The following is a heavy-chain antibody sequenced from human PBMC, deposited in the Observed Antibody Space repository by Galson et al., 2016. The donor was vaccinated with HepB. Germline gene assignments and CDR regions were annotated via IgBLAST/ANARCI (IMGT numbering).Heavy chain of an antibody. V-gene: IGHV1-18*04. J-gene: IGHJ6*03. CDR1: HYSFSTYG. CDR3: ARVWWGGPQRNYYMDV. D-gene: IGHD2-21*01. CDR2: TSANNGNT. Sequence: SVKVSCKASHYSFSTYGVTWVRQAPGQGLEWMGWTSANNGNTKYARKFQGRLILTADTSTSTAYMDLRSLRSDATAAYYCARVWWGGPQRNYYMDVWGKGTTVIVSS.